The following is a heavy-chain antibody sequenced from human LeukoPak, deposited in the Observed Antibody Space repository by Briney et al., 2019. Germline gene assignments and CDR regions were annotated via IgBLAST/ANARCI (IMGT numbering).Heavy chain of an antibody. CDR3: AKTKEGHMIGGTFDY. Sequence: GGSLTLSCAASGFTFSSYGMHWVRKAPGKGREWVAFIRHDGGYKYHADSVKGRFTISRHNSKNTLYLQMISLRDEDTAVYYCAKTKEGHMIGGTFDYWGQGTLVTVSS. D-gene: IGHD3-16*01. CDR2: IRHDGGYK. CDR1: GFTFSSYG. J-gene: IGHJ4*02. V-gene: IGHV3-30*02.